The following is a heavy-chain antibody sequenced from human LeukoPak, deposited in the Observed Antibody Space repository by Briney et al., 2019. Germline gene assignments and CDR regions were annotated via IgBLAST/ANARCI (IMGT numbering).Heavy chain of an antibody. CDR1: GGSISSYY. D-gene: IGHD4-23*01. V-gene: IGHV4-59*08. CDR2: IYYSGST. CDR3: ARHAGNARSRFDY. Sequence: KPLGTPSLTRTVSGGSISSYYWSWVRQPPGKGLEWIGYIYYSGSTNYNPSLKSRVTISVDTSKNQFSLKLSSVTAADTAVYYCARHAGNARSRFDYWGQGTLVTVSS. J-gene: IGHJ4*02.